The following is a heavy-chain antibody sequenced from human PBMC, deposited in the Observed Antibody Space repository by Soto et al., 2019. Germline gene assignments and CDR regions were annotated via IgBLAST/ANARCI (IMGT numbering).Heavy chain of an antibody. V-gene: IGHV4-61*01. CDR3: ASIVKEGGNIKFDY. CDR2: IYYSGST. Sequence: ETLSLTCTVSGGSVSRGSYYWSWIRQPPGKGLEGIGYIYYSGSTNYNPSLKSRGTISVDTSKNQFSLKVSSVNAADTAVYYCASIVKEGGNIKFDYWGQGTLVTVSS. CDR1: GGSVSRGSYY. J-gene: IGHJ4*02. D-gene: IGHD2-15*01.